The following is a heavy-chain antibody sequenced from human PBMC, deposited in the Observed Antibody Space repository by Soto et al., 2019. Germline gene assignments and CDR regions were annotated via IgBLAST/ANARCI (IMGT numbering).Heavy chain of an antibody. CDR2: ITPIYPTT. D-gene: IGHD5-18*01. CDR1: GGTFYTYT. Sequence: QVQLVQSGAEVRKPGSSVQVSCKASGGTFYTYTFSWVRQAPGQGREWMGSITPIYPTTNYAEKFQGRLTVTADGSTNTAYMELNSLTPEDTAVYYCARIPRYSFPTSDDLDSWGQGTLVSVSS. J-gene: IGHJ4*02. V-gene: IGHV1-69*15. CDR3: ARIPRYSFPTSDDLDS.